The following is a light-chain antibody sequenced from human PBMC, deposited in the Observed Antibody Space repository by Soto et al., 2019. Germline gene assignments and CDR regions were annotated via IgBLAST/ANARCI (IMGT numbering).Light chain of an antibody. CDR2: GAS. Sequence: EIVMTQSPATLSVSPGERATLSCRASQSVSSNLAWYQQKPGQAPRLLIYGASTRATGIPARFSGSGSGTEFTLTISSLRSEEFAVYYCQQYNNWPPMYTFGQGTKLEIK. J-gene: IGKJ2*01. V-gene: IGKV3-15*01. CDR3: QQYNNWPPMYT. CDR1: QSVSSN.